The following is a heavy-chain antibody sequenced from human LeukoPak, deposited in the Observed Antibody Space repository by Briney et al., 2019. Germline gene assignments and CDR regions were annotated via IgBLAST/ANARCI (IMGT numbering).Heavy chain of an antibody. D-gene: IGHD6-13*01. Sequence: SETLSLTCTVSGGSISSSSYYWGWIRQPPGKGLEWIGSIYYSGSTYYNPSLKSRVTISVDTSKNQFSLKLSSVTAADTAVCYCALKTEQQLVLGHSYYFDYWGQGTLVTVSS. CDR3: ALKTEQQLVLGHSYYFDY. V-gene: IGHV4-39*07. J-gene: IGHJ4*02. CDR2: IYYSGST. CDR1: GGSISSSSYY.